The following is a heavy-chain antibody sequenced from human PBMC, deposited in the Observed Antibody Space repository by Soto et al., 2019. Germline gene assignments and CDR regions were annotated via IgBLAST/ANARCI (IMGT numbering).Heavy chain of an antibody. J-gene: IGHJ4*02. Sequence: GASVKVSCKASGGTFSNYVVNWVRRAPGQGLEWMGRIIPISGAANYAQKFQGRVTITADKSTSTSYMELSSLRSEDTAVYYCARDMTRTVVPYFDFWGQGTLVTVS. CDR1: GGTFSNYV. CDR2: IIPISGAA. V-gene: IGHV1-69*06. D-gene: IGHD1-7*01. CDR3: ARDMTRTVVPYFDF.